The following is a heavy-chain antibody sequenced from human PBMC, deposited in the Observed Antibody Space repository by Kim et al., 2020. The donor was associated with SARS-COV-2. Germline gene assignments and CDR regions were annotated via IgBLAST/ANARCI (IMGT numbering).Heavy chain of an antibody. Sequence: SETLSLTCTVSGGSVSSGPYYGNWIRQPPGKGLEWIGYMYYSGSTNYNRSLKSRVTISIDTSKNQFSLKLSSVTAADTAVYYCARISGDYDRWFDPWGQG. D-gene: IGHD4-17*01. CDR1: GGSVSSGPYY. V-gene: IGHV4-61*01. CDR3: ARISGDYDRWFDP. CDR2: MYYSGST. J-gene: IGHJ5*02.